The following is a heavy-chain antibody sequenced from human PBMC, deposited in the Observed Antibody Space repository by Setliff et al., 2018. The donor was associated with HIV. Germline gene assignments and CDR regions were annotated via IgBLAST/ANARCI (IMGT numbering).Heavy chain of an antibody. V-gene: IGHV3-48*01. CDR3: AKNGFGVVALGINNWFDP. J-gene: IGHJ5*02. CDR1: GFTFSTYS. Sequence: GGSLRLSCAASGFTFSTYSMNWVRQAPGKGLEWVSSISSSSSTIYYADSVKGRFTISRDNSKNTLFLLMNSLRAEDTAIYYCAKNGFGVVALGINNWFDPWGPGTLVTVSS. CDR2: ISSSSSTI. D-gene: IGHD3-10*01.